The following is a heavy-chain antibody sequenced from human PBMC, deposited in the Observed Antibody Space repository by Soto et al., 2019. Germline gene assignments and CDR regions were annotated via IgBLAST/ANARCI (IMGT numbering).Heavy chain of an antibody. CDR3: ATYSCYDDGSFDY. D-gene: IGHD5-12*01. Sequence: QVQLVQSGAEVKKPGSSVKVSCKASGGTFSSYTISWVRQAPGQGLEWMGRIIPILGIANYAQKFQGRVTRTATKSTSRACMEMSSLRSEDTAVYYCATYSCYDDGSFDYWGQGTLLTVSS. V-gene: IGHV1-69*02. CDR2: IIPILGIA. J-gene: IGHJ4*02. CDR1: GGTFSSYT.